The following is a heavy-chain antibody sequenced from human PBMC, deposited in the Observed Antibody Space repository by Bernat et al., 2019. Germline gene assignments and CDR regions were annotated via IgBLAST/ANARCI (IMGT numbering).Heavy chain of an antibody. D-gene: IGHD4-11*01. CDR2: ISYDGSNK. J-gene: IGHJ4*02. V-gene: IGHV3-30-3*01. Sequence: QVQLVESGGGVVQPGRSLRLSCSASGFTFSNHGLHWVRQAPGKGLAWVSIISYDGSNKYYADSVKGRFTISRDSSRNTLYLQMNSLRPEDTAVYYCARGGNYLTTNKYYFDYWGQGTLVTVSS. CDR1: GFTFSNHG. CDR3: ARGGNYLTTNKYYFDY.